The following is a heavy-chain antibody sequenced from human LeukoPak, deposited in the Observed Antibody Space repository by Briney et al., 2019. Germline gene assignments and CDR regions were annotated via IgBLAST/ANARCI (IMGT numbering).Heavy chain of an antibody. J-gene: IGHJ6*02. D-gene: IGHD6-13*01. V-gene: IGHV1-58*02. CDR3: AADGTAAPGLYYYGMDV. CDR1: GFNLHDSG. CDR2: VFVGIGNT. Sequence: TSVKVSCKASGFNLHDSGIRWVRQARGQRVEWIGGVFVGIGNTNYAQKFQERVTITRDMSTNTVYMELSSLRSEDTAVYYCAADGTAAPGLYYYGMDVWGQGTTVTVSS.